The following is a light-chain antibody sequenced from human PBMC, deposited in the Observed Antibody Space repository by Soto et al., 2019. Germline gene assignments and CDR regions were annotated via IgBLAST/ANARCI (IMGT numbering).Light chain of an antibody. Sequence: SALTQPASVSGSPGQSITISCTGTSSDVGGYNYVSWYQQHPGKAPKLMIYEVSNRPSGVSNRCSGSKSGNTASLTIAGLQAEDEADYYCSSYTGSSTYVFGTGTKVTVL. J-gene: IGLJ1*01. CDR1: SSDVGGYNY. V-gene: IGLV2-14*01. CDR3: SSYTGSSTYV. CDR2: EVS.